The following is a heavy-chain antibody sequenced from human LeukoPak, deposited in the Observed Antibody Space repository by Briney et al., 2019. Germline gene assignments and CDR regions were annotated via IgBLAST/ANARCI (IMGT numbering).Heavy chain of an antibody. D-gene: IGHD1-26*01. V-gene: IGHV1-2*02. J-gene: IGHJ4*02. CDR3: ARGSARGGASDY. Sequence: ASVKVSCTASGYTFTGYYMHWVRQAPGQGLEWMGWINPNSGGTNYAQKFQGRVTMTRDTSISTAYMELSGLRSDDTAVYYCARGSARGGASDYWGQGTLVTVSS. CDR1: GYTFTGYY. CDR2: INPNSGGT.